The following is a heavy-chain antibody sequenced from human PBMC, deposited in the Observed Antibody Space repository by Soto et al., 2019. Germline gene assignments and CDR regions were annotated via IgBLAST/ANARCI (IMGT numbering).Heavy chain of an antibody. Sequence: QVQLQESGPGLVKPSQTLSLTCTVSGGAISSGCYYWSGIRQHPGKGLEWIGYIYYSGSTYYNPSLKSRVPISVDTSKNQFSRKLSSVTAAYTAVDYCARVCGGSGHNGMDVWCQGTKVTVSS. CDR1: GGAISSGCYY. CDR3: ARVCGGSGHNGMDV. J-gene: IGHJ6*02. D-gene: IGHD2-21*01. V-gene: IGHV4-31*03. CDR2: IYYSGST.